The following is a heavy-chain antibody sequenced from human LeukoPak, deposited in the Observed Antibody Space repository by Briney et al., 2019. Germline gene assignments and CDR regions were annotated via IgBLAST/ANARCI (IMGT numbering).Heavy chain of an antibody. V-gene: IGHV5-51*01. J-gene: IGHJ5*02. CDR1: GYSFTSYW. D-gene: IGHD4-23*01. CDR2: IYPGDSDT. CDR3: ARQDDYGGMDPQGWFDP. Sequence: GESLKISCKGSGYSFTSYWIGWVRQMPGKGLEWMGIIYPGDSDTRYSPSFQGQVTISADKSISTAYLQWSSLKASDTAMYYCARQDDYGGMDPQGWFDPWGQGTLVTVSS.